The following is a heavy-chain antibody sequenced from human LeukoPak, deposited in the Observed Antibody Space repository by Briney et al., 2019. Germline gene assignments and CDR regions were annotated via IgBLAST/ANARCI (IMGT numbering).Heavy chain of an antibody. CDR2: ISPSTSTI. CDR3: AELGITMIGGV. V-gene: IGHV3-48*04. CDR1: GFTFSSYS. D-gene: IGHD3-10*02. Sequence: AGGSLRLSCAASGFTFSSYSMNWVRQAPGKGLEWISSISPSTSTIYYADSVKGRFTISRDNAKNSLYLQMNSLRAEDTAVYYCAELGITMIGGVWGKGTTVTISS. J-gene: IGHJ6*04.